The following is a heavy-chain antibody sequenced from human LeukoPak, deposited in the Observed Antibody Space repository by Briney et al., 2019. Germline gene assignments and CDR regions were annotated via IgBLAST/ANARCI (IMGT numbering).Heavy chain of an antibody. CDR2: IYYRGRT. CDR3: ARVPFYFGSGSLKYYFDS. Sequence: PSETLSLTCTVSGGSIRNYCWSWIRHPPGKGLDWSGNIYYRGRTNYNPSIKSRVTISVDLSKTQLYLMLSSVTAADTAVYSCARVPFYFGSGSLKYYFDSWGQGNLVTVSS. V-gene: IGHV4-59*01. CDR1: GGSIRNYC. J-gene: IGHJ4*02. D-gene: IGHD3-10*01.